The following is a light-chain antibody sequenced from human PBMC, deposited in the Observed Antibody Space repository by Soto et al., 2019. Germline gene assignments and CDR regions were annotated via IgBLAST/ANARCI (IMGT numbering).Light chain of an antibody. CDR3: QQYNTWPPIN. Sequence: IVLTQSPGTLSLSPVERATLSFRSSQNININYLAWYQPRPGQAPRLLIYGASTRATGLPARFSGSGSGTDFTLTISSLQSEDFAVYYCQQYNTWPPINCGQGTRPEIK. CDR1: QNININ. J-gene: IGKJ5*01. V-gene: IGKV3-15*01. CDR2: GAS.